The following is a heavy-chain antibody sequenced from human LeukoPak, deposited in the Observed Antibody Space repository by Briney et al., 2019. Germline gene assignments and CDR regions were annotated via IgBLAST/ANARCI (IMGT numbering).Heavy chain of an antibody. D-gene: IGHD2-2*02. J-gene: IGHJ4*02. CDR2: INHSGST. V-gene: IGHV4-34*01. CDR3: ARGDTFKGLDY. Sequence: PSETLSLTCAVYGGSFSGYYWSWIRQPPGKGLEWIGEINHSGSTNYNPSLKSRVTISVDTSKNQFSLKLSSVTAADTAVYYCARGDTFKGLDYWGQGTLVTVSS. CDR1: GGSFSGYY.